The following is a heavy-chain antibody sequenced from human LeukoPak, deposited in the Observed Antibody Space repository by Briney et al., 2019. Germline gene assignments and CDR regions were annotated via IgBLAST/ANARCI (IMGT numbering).Heavy chain of an antibody. CDR2: INWDGSST. V-gene: IGHV3-43D*03. D-gene: IGHD3-22*01. Sequence: GGSLRLSCAASGFTFDDYAMHWVRQAPGKGLEWVSLINWDGSSTYYADSVKGRFTISRDNSKNSLYLQMNSLRVGDTALYYCARGITMIVMDVWGKGTTVTVSS. CDR3: ARGITMIVMDV. J-gene: IGHJ6*04. CDR1: GFTFDDYA.